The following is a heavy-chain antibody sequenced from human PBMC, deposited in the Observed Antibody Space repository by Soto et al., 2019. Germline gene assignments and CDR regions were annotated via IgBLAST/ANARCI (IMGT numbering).Heavy chain of an antibody. D-gene: IGHD4-17*01. CDR3: ASPMPRDYGDFYFDY. J-gene: IGHJ4*02. CDR2: IYYSGST. V-gene: IGHV4-30-4*01. Sequence: QVQLQESGPGLVKPSQTLSLTCTVSGGSTSSGDYYWSWIRQPPGKGLEWIGYIYYSGSTYYNPSLKSRVTISVDTSKNQFSLKLSSVTAADTAVYYCASPMPRDYGDFYFDYWGQGTLVTVSS. CDR1: GGSTSSGDYY.